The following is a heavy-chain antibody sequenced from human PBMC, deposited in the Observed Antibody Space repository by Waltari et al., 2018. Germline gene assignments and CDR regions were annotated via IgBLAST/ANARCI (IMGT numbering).Heavy chain of an antibody. CDR1: GGSISSYY. D-gene: IGHD3-3*01. J-gene: IGHJ4*02. V-gene: IGHV4-4*07. CDR2: IYSSGSA. Sequence: QVQLQESGPGLVKPSETLSLTCTVSGGSISSYYWNWIRQPAGKGLEWIGRIYSSGSADYNPSLKSLVTMSVDTSKNQFSLQLSSVTAADTAVYYCARARSGYYYYFDYWGQGTLVTVSS. CDR3: ARARSGYYYYFDY.